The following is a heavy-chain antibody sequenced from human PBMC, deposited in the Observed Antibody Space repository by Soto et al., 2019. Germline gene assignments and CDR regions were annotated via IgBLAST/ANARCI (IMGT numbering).Heavy chain of an antibody. CDR2: IYYSGST. V-gene: IGHV4-59*01. CDR3: ARGLYSPTHNWFDP. D-gene: IGHD6-13*01. CDR1: GGPISSYY. Sequence: PSETLSLTCTVSGGPISSYYWSWIRQPPGKGLEWIGYIYYSGSTNYNPSLKSRVTISVDTSKNQFSLKLSSVTAADTAVYYCARGLYSPTHNWFDPWGQGTLVTVSS. J-gene: IGHJ5*02.